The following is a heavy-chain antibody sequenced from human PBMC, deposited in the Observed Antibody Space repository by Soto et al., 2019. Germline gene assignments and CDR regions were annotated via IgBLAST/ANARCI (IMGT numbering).Heavy chain of an antibody. CDR3: ARVVPGAEAWFGP. V-gene: IGHV1-18*01. CDR2: ISLYSDGT. CDR1: GYTFSNYG. J-gene: IGHJ5*02. D-gene: IGHD2-2*01. Sequence: GASVKVSCKTSGYTFSNYGITWVRQAPGQPLEWLGWISLYSDGTNYAQKFRGRVSMTTDTSTTTAYMELRSLRSDDTAVYYCARVVPGAEAWFGPWGQGXLVTVYS.